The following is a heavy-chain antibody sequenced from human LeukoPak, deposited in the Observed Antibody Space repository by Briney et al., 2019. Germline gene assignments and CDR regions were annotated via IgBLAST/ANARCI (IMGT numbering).Heavy chain of an antibody. D-gene: IGHD3-16*01. V-gene: IGHV3-9*01. CDR1: GFTFDDYA. CDR3: TKAWGRSGPDAFDI. Sequence: GGSLRLSCAASGFTFDDYAMHWVRQAPGKGLEWVSGISWNSGSIGYADSVKGRFTISRDNAKNSLYLQMNSLRAEDTALYYCTKAWGRSGPDAFDIWGKGKMVTVSS. J-gene: IGHJ3*02. CDR2: ISWNSGSI.